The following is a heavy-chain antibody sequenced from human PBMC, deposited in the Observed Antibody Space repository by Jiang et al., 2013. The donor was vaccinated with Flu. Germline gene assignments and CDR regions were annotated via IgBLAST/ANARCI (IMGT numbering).Heavy chain of an antibody. CDR1: GYSFTSYW. CDR3: ARRGGYSGSYYFRY. CDR2: IYPGDSDT. Sequence: CKGSGYSFTSYWIGWVRRCRKLSDGIIYPGDSDTRYSPSFQGQVTISADKSISTAYLQWSSLKASDTAMYYCARRGGYSGSYYFRYWGQGTLVTVSS. V-gene: IGHV5-51*01. J-gene: IGHJ4*02. D-gene: IGHD1-26*01.